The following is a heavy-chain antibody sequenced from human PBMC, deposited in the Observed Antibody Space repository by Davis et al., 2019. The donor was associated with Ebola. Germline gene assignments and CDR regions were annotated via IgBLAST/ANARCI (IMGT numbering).Heavy chain of an antibody. CDR1: GYTFTSYA. CDR2: INAGNGNT. V-gene: IGHV1-3*01. J-gene: IGHJ5*02. Sequence: ASVKVSCKASGYTFTSYAMHWVRQAPGQRLEWMGWINAGNGNTKYSQKFQGRVTITRDTSASTAYMELSSLRSEDTAVYYCARHPTIWFGDRGWFDPWGQGTLVTVSS. CDR3: ARHPTIWFGDRGWFDP. D-gene: IGHD3-10*01.